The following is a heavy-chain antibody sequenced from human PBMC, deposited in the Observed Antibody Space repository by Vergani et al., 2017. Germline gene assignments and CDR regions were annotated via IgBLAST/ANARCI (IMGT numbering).Heavy chain of an antibody. J-gene: IGHJ6*02. CDR2: VHYTGST. CDR3: ARDRYYLGSGSYPYFYYYGLDV. CDR1: GDSISSGLYY. V-gene: IGHV4-39*02. D-gene: IGHD3-10*01. Sequence: QLQLQESGPGLVKPSETLALTCTVSGDSISSGLYYWGWIRQSPGKGLEWIGSVHYTGSTYYSPSLKSRVTISRDNAKSSLYLQMNSLRAEDTGVYYCARDRYYLGSGSYPYFYYYGLDVWGQGTAVTVSS.